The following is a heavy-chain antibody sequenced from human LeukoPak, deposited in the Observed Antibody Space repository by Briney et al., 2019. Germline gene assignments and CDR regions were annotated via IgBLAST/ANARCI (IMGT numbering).Heavy chain of an antibody. CDR2: ISGSGGST. CDR3: AKDSDSVRGVIIN. D-gene: IGHD3-10*01. J-gene: IGHJ4*02. CDR1: GFTFSSYA. V-gene: IGHV3-23*01. Sequence: GGSLRLSCAASGFTFSSYAMSWVRQVPGKGLQWISAISGSGGSTYYADSVKGRFTISRDNSKNTLYLQTNSLRAEDTAVYYCAKDSDSVRGVIINWGQGTLVTVSS.